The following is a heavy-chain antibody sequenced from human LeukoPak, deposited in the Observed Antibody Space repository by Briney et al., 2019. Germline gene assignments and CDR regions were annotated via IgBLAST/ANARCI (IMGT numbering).Heavy chain of an antibody. CDR3: SARIYGDFNWFDP. CDR1: GFTFSGSA. Sequence: GGSLRHSCAASGFTFSGSAMHWVRQASGKGLEWVGRIRSKANSYATAYAASVKGRFTISRDDSKNTAYLQMNSLKTEDTAVYYCSARIYGDFNWFDPWGQGTLVTVSS. D-gene: IGHD4-17*01. V-gene: IGHV3-73*01. CDR2: IRSKANSYAT. J-gene: IGHJ5*02.